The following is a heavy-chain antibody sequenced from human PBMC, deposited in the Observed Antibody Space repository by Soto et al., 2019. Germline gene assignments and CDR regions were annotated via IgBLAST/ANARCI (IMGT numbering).Heavy chain of an antibody. J-gene: IGHJ3*02. CDR1: GYTFTSYY. D-gene: IGHD3-22*01. CDR3: ARDYYDSSGYYVDAFHI. CDR2: INPSGGST. Sequence: ASVKVSCKASGYTFTSYYMHWVRQAPGQGLEWMGIINPSGGSTSYAQKFQGRVTMTRDTSTSTVYMELSSLRSEDTAVYYCARDYYDSSGYYVDAFHIWGQGTMVTVSS. V-gene: IGHV1-46*01.